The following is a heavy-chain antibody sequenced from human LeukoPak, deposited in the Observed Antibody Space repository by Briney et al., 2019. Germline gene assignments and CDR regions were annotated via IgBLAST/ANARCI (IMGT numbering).Heavy chain of an antibody. CDR1: GFTFSSYS. CDR2: ISSSSSTI. J-gene: IGHJ4*02. CDR3: EREADFGY. V-gene: IGHV3-48*01. Sequence: PGGSLILSCAASGFTFSSYSMNWVRQAPGKGLEWVTYISSSSSTIYYADSVKGRFTISRDNSKNTLYLQMNSLRAEDTAVYYCEREADFGYWGQGTLVTVSS. D-gene: IGHD3-16*01.